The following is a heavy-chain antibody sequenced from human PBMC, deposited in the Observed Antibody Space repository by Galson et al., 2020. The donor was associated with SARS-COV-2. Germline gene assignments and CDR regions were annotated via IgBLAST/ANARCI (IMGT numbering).Heavy chain of an antibody. V-gene: IGHV2-26*01. CDR3: ARIQVAATYYFDY. CDR1: GFSLSNARMG. D-gene: IGHD2-15*01. Sequence: SGPTLVKPTETLTLTCTVSGFSLSNARMGVSWIRQPPGKALEWLAHIFSNDEKSYSTSLKSRLTISKDTSKSQVVLTMTNMDPVDTATYYCARIQVAATYYFDYWGQGTLVTVSS. J-gene: IGHJ4*02. CDR2: IFSNDEK.